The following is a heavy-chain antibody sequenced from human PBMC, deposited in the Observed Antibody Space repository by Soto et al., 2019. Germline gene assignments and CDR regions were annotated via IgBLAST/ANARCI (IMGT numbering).Heavy chain of an antibody. CDR1: GGSVSSGNYY. CDR2: IYYSGNT. V-gene: IGHV4-61*01. D-gene: IGHD3-3*01. J-gene: IGHJ4*02. Sequence: SETLSLTCTVSGGSVSSGNYYWSWIRQPPGKGLEWIGYIYYSGNTNCNPSLKSRVTISGDTSKNQFSLKLSSVTAADTAVYYCASPRQGNYDFLSGYYALDYWSQGTLVTVSS. CDR3: ASPRQGNYDFLSGYYALDY.